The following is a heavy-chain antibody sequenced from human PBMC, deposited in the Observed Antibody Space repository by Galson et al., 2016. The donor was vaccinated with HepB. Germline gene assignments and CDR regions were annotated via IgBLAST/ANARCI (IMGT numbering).Heavy chain of an antibody. J-gene: IGHJ4*02. Sequence: SLRLSCAASGFSFSRYAMHWVRQAPGKGLEWVAVISHEGRRKYYADSVKGRFTISRDNTKNLRFLQMDSLRAEDTAVYYCARNLFSGAGYSVDYWGQGTLITVSS. CDR2: ISHEGRRK. CDR1: GFSFSRYA. V-gene: IGHV3-30*03. D-gene: IGHD2-15*01. CDR3: ARNLFSGAGYSVDY.